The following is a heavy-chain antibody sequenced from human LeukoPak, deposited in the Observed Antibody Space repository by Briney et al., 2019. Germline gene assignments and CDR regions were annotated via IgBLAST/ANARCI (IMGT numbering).Heavy chain of an antibody. D-gene: IGHD3-22*01. CDR1: GGSISSYY. J-gene: IGHJ3*02. Sequence: SETLSLTCTVSGGSISSYYWNWIRQPPGKGLEWIGYIYYSGSTYYNPSLKSRVTISVDTSKNQFSLKLSSVTAADTAVYYCARSLSSGYLPDAFDIWGQGTMVTVSS. V-gene: IGHV4-59*06. CDR2: IYYSGST. CDR3: ARSLSSGYLPDAFDI.